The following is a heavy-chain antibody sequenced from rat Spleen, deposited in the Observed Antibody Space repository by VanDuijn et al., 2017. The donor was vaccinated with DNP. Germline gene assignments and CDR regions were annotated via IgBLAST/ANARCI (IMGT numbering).Heavy chain of an antibody. V-gene: IGHV3-1*01. CDR1: GYSITSNY. Sequence: EVQLQESGPGLVKPSQSLSLTCSVTGYSITSNYWGWIRKFPGNKMEWIGHITYSVSTNYNPSLKSRISITRDTSKNQFFLQLNSVTTEDTATYYCARYYSGDAMDAWGQGTSVTVSS. CDR2: ITYSVST. D-gene: IGHD1-1*01. J-gene: IGHJ4*01. CDR3: ARYYSGDAMDA.